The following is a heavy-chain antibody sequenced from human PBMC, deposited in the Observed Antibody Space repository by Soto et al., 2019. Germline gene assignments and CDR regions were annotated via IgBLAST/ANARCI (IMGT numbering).Heavy chain of an antibody. CDR3: AREMGTSRITIFGVVPDDAFDI. V-gene: IGHV1-2*04. J-gene: IGHJ3*02. CDR2: INPNSGGT. D-gene: IGHD3-3*01. CDR1: GYTFTVYY. Sequence: GASVKVSCKASGYTFTVYYMHWVRQAPGQGLEWMGWINPNSGGTNYAQKFQGWVTMTRDTSISTAYMELSRLRSDDTAVYYCAREMGTSRITIFGVVPDDAFDIWGQGTMVTVSS.